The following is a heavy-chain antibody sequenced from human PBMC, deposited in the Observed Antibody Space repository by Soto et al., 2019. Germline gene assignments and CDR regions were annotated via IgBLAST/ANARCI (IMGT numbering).Heavy chain of an antibody. V-gene: IGHV1-69*06. CDR1: AGTFNNYA. CDR2: TIPLFSTP. CDR3: ARAGGSPYYYYGMDV. J-gene: IGHJ6*02. D-gene: IGHD2-15*01. Sequence: QEQLVQSGPEVKKPGSSVTVSCKASAGTFNNYAICWERQAPGQGLEWMGGTIPLFSTPSYAQKFQGRVTITADKSTSTVYMEMRNLKSEDTALYYCARAGGSPYYYYGMDVWGQGTTVTVS.